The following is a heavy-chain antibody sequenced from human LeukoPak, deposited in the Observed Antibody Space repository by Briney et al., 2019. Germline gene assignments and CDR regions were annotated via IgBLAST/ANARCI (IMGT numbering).Heavy chain of an antibody. CDR3: AKGGYCSATRCYVGKGMDD. J-gene: IGHJ4*02. Sequence: GGSLRLSCAASGFTFDTYGMHWVRQAPGKGLEWVAVISHAGVDKYYADSVRGRFTISRDNSKNTVSLQVNSLRAEDTAAYYCAKGGYCSATRCYVGKGMDDWGQGTLVTVSS. CDR1: GFTFDTYG. V-gene: IGHV3-30*18. CDR2: ISHAGVDK. D-gene: IGHD2-2*01.